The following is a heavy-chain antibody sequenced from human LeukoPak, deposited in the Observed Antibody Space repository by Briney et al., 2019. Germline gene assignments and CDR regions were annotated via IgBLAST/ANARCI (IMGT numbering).Heavy chain of an antibody. D-gene: IGHD2-15*01. CDR1: GDSVSSSSVA. V-gene: IGHV6-1*01. Sequence: SQTLSLTCAISGDSVSSSSVAWNWTRQSPSRGLEWLGRTNYRSRWYNDYAVSVKSRITITSDTSKNQFSLQLNSVTPDDTAVYYCARVQFCSGGSCQGYFQHWGQGTLVTVSS. CDR2: TNYRSRWYN. J-gene: IGHJ1*01. CDR3: ARVQFCSGGSCQGYFQH.